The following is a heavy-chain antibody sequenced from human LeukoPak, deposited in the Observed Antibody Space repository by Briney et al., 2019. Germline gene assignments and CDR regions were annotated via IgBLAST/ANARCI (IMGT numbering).Heavy chain of an antibody. V-gene: IGHV4-59*01. CDR2: IYYSGST. CDR3: ARVAAARGLSIDY. D-gene: IGHD6-6*01. J-gene: IGHJ4*02. CDR1: GGSISSFY. Sequence: SETLSLTCTVSGGSISSFYWSWIRQPPGKGLEWIGYIYYSGSTNYNPSLKSRVTISVDTSKNQFSLKLRSVTAADTAVYYCARVAAARGLSIDYWGQGTLVTVSS.